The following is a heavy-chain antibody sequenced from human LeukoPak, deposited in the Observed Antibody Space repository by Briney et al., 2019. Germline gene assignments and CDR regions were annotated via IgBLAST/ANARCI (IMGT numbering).Heavy chain of an antibody. CDR3: ARSLWPEDY. J-gene: IGHJ4*02. CDR1: GFTFSSYS. Sequence: GGSLRLSCAASGFTFSSYSMNWVRQAPGKGLEWVSSISSSSSYIYYADSVKGRFTISRDNAKKSVWLQMTSLRADDTAVYYCARSLWPEDYWGQGTLVTVSS. D-gene: IGHD3-16*01. CDR2: ISSSSSYI. V-gene: IGHV3-21*01.